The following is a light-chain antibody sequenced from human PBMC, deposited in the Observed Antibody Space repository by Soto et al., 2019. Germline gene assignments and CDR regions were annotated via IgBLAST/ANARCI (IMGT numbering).Light chain of an antibody. CDR1: SSNVGNYIF. Sequence: QSVMTQPASVSETPGQSITISCTGTSSNVGNYIFVSWYRQHPGKAPKLMIYDINNRPSGVSNRFSGSKSGNTASLTISGLQAEDEADYYCVSYTTSASYVFGTGTKATVL. J-gene: IGLJ1*01. V-gene: IGLV2-14*01. CDR2: DIN. CDR3: VSYTTSASYV.